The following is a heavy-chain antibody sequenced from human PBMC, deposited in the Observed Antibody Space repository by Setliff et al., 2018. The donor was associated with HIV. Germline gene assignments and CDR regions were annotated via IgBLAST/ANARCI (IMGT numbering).Heavy chain of an antibody. V-gene: IGHV4-59*01. CDR2: FYHTGST. D-gene: IGHD1-7*01. CDR1: GGSIRSNY. CDR3: ARDQGLELRGDYYYYSMDF. Sequence: SETLSLTCTVSGGSIRSNYWSWIRQPPGKGLEWIGSFYHTGSTHYNPSLKSRTTISLDRSRNQVSLKLSSVSASDTAVYYCARDQGLELRGDYYYYSMDFWGQGTTVTVSS. J-gene: IGHJ6*02.